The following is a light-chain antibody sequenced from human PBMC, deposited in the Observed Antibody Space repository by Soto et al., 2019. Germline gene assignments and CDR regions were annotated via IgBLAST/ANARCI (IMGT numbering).Light chain of an antibody. Sequence: QSVLTQPPSASGTPGQRGTICCSGSSSNIGSNTVNWYQQLPETAPKLLLYSNNQRPSGVPDRFSGSKSGTSASLAISGLQSEDEADYYCAAWDDSLNGVVFGGGTKRTVL. CDR2: SNN. CDR3: AAWDDSLNGVV. V-gene: IGLV1-44*01. J-gene: IGLJ2*01. CDR1: SSNIGSNT.